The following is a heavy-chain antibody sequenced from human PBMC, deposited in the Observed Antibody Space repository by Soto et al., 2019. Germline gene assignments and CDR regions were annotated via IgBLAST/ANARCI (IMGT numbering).Heavy chain of an antibody. CDR1: GYTFTTHA. CDR3: ARGKGMEENYYYYGLDT. CDR2: INGGTGQT. D-gene: IGHD1-1*01. V-gene: IGHV1-3*01. J-gene: IGHJ6*02. Sequence: XSVKISFKASGYTFTTHAMNWVRQAPGQSLEWMGWINGGTGQTKHSQRFRGRVNITRDTSASTAYMELSSLRSEDTAVYYCARGKGMEENYYYYGLDTSGQGSTVTVSS.